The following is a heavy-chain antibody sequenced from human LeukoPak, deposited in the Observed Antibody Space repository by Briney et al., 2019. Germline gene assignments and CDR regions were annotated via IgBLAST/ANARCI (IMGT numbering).Heavy chain of an antibody. Sequence: AGGSLRLSCAASGFTFSSYWMSWVRQAPGKGLEWVANIKQDGSEKYYVGSVKGRFTISRDNAKNSLYLQMNSLRAEDTAVYYCAREGSGWAASYYGMDVWGQGTTVTVSS. CDR2: IKQDGSEK. CDR1: GFTFSSYW. D-gene: IGHD2-15*01. V-gene: IGHV3-7*01. J-gene: IGHJ6*02. CDR3: AREGSGWAASYYGMDV.